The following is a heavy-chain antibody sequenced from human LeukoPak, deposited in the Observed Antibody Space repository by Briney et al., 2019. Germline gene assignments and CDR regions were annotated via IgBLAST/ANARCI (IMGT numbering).Heavy chain of an antibody. CDR3: ARDPVVGPTRGAFDI. J-gene: IGHJ3*02. CDR2: IYHDSNT. V-gene: IGHV3-66*01. CDR1: GFTVRSNY. Sequence: PGGSLRLSCAASGFTVRSNYMNWVRQAPGKGLEWVSIIYHDSNTYYADSVRGRFIISRDNSKNTLYLQMNSLRAEDTAMYYCARDPVVGPTRGAFDIWGQGTLVTVSS. D-gene: IGHD1-26*01.